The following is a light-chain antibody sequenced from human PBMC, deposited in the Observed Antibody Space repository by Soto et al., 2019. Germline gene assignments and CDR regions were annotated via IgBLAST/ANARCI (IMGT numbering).Light chain of an antibody. Sequence: EIVMTQSPATLSVSPGERATLSCRASQSIGANLAWFQQKPGQAPGLLIFGISTRATGVPARFSGSGSGTDFTLTISSLQAEDSAVYYCQQYINPYTFGQGTKLEVK. V-gene: IGKV3-15*01. CDR3: QQYINPYT. J-gene: IGKJ2*01. CDR2: GIS. CDR1: QSIGAN.